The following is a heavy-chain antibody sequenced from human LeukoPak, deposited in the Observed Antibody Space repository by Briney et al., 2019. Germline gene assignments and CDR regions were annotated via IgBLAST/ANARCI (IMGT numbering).Heavy chain of an antibody. CDR3: ARDIDYGDSNEDY. D-gene: IGHD4-17*01. V-gene: IGHV4-39*07. Sequence: PSETLSLTCTVSGGSISSSSYYWGWIRQPPGKGLEWIGSIYYSGSTYYNPSLKSRVTISVDTSKNQFSLKLSSVTAADTAVYYCARDIDYGDSNEDYWGQGTLVTVSS. J-gene: IGHJ4*02. CDR1: GGSISSSSYY. CDR2: IYYSGST.